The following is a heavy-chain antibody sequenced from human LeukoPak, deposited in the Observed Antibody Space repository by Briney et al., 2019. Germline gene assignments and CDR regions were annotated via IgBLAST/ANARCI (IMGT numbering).Heavy chain of an antibody. J-gene: IGHJ6*04. D-gene: IGHD2-2*01. CDR3: AKGQRVVAPPTRIMDV. V-gene: IGHV3-23*01. CDR1: GFTFSTYA. CDR2: IGSGYDT. Sequence: QPGGSLRLSCAASGFTFSTYAMSWVRQAPGKGLEWVATIGSGYDTHYADSVKGRFTFSRDNSENALYLQMSSLRAEDTAIYYCAKGQRVVAPPTRIMDVWGKGTTVTVSS.